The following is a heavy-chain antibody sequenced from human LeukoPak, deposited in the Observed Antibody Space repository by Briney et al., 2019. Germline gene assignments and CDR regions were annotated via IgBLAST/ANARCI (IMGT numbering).Heavy chain of an antibody. CDR1: GFTFGSYW. CDR3: ARILYFDY. V-gene: IGHV3-7*03. J-gene: IGHJ4*02. Sequence: PGGSLRLSCAASGFTFGSYWMGWVRQAPGKGLEWVADIKRDGSEKYYVDSVKGRFTISRDNAKNSLYLQMNSLRAEDTAVYYCARILYFDYWGQGTLVTVSS. CDR2: IKRDGSEK. D-gene: IGHD2/OR15-2a*01.